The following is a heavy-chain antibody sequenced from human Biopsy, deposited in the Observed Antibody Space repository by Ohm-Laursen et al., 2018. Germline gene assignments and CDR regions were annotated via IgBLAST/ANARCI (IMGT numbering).Heavy chain of an antibody. CDR2: IYDNGDT. D-gene: IGHD3-9*01. J-gene: IGHJ2*01. V-gene: IGHV4-31*01. CDR1: GGSINSGGHF. CDR3: VREPKTGTAEAWYFDL. Sequence: TLSLTCSVSGGSINSGGHFWGWVRQSPGKGLEWIGYIYDNGDTYYNPSLMSLVSIPADTSKNQVSLRLNSVTAADTAVYYCVREPKTGTAEAWYFDLWGRGSPVTVPS.